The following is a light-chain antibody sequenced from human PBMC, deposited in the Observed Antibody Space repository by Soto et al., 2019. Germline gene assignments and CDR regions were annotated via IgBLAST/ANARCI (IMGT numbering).Light chain of an antibody. CDR1: SFDVGSNF. V-gene: IGLV1-51*02. J-gene: IGLJ1*01. CDR2: EDD. Sequence: SVLTQAPSVSAAPGQKGTISCSGNSFDVGSNFVSWYHQVPGSAPKLLISEDDKRPSGISDRFSGSRSGTSATLGITGLQTGDEADCYCGTWDSRLSAYVFGTGTKVTVL. CDR3: GTWDSRLSAYV.